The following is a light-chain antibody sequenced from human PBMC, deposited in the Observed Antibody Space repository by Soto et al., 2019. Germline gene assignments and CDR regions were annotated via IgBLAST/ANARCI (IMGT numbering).Light chain of an antibody. CDR2: AAS. Sequence: DIQITQSPSSVSASAVERVTITCRASQDISSWLAWYQQKPGKAPKLLIYAASSLQSGVPSRFSGSGSGTDFTLTISSLQPEDFATYYCQQANSFPITFGRGTRLEI. J-gene: IGKJ5*01. CDR1: QDISSW. V-gene: IGKV1-12*01. CDR3: QQANSFPIT.